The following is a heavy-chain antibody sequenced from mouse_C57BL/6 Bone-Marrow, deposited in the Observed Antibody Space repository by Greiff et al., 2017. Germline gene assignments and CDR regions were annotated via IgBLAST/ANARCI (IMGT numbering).Heavy chain of an antibody. CDR1: GYTFTSYW. CDR2: IHPSDSDT. J-gene: IGHJ4*01. D-gene: IGHD1-1*01. V-gene: IGHV1-74*01. Sequence: QVQLQQPGAELVKPGASVKVSCKASGYTFTSYWMHWVKQRPGQGLEWIGRIHPSDSDTNYNQKFKGKATLTVDKSSSTSYIQLTSLTSEDSSVYYCAIPLYYYGSQTPYAMDDWGQGTSVTVSS. CDR3: AIPLYYYGSQTPYAMDD.